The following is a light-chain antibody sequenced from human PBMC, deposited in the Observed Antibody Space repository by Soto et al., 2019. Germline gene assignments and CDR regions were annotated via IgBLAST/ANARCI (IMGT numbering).Light chain of an antibody. Sequence: QAAPTQPPSVSGAPGQRVTSSCTGSSSNIGAHYDVHWYQQLPGTAHKLLIYGNSNRPSGVPDRFSGSRSGTAASLAITGLQAEDEDGYCCQSYENRRSVYVFGTGSKLTVL. CDR2: GNS. V-gene: IGLV1-40*01. J-gene: IGLJ1*01. CDR3: QSYENRRSVYV. CDR1: SSNIGAHYD.